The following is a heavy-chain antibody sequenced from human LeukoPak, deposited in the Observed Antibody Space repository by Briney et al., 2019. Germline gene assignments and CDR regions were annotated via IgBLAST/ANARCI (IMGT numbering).Heavy chain of an antibody. Sequence: ASVKVSCKASGGTFSSYAISWVRQAPGQGLEWMGGIIPIFGTANYAQKFQGRVTITADKSTSTAYMELSSLRSEDTAVYYCARALAQGAAAPWLDYYYYYMDVWGKGTTVTVSS. J-gene: IGHJ6*03. V-gene: IGHV1-69*06. CDR1: GGTFSSYA. CDR3: ARALAQGAAAPWLDYYYYYMDV. CDR2: IIPIFGTA. D-gene: IGHD6-13*01.